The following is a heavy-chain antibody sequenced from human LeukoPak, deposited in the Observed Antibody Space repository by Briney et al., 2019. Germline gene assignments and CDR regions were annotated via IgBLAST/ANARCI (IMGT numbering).Heavy chain of an antibody. CDR3: AKTPRCSSTSYYYYYSGMDV. J-gene: IGHJ6*02. CDR2: ISWNMGTI. V-gene: IGHV3-9*01. D-gene: IGHD2-2*01. CDR1: VFTFDVYA. Sequence: GGSLRLTCAASVFTFDVYAMHWVRQAPWKGQEWVSGISWNMGTIVYADSVNCRFTNSRATAQHTLYLQMPTLRAEDPALYYRAKTPRCSSTSYYYYYSGMDVWGQGPTVTVSS.